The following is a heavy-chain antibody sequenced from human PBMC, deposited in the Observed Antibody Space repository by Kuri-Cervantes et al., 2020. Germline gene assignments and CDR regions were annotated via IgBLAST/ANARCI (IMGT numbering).Heavy chain of an antibody. CDR1: GGSISSYYW. CDR3: ARIRKYQLLYGMDV. Sequence: TLSLTCTVSGGSISSYYWSWIRQPPGKALEWLAFIYWDDDEQYSPSLRSRLTISKDTSKNQVVLTMTNMDPVDTATYYCARIRKYQLLYGMDVWGQGTTVTVSS. CDR2: IYWDDDE. J-gene: IGHJ6*02. D-gene: IGHD2-2*01. V-gene: IGHV2-70*18.